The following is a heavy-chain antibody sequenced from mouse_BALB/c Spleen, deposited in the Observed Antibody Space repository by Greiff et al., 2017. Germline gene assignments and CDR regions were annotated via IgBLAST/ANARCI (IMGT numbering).Heavy chain of an antibody. V-gene: IGHV6-6*02. CDR2: IRLKSNNYAT. J-gene: IGHJ4*01. CDR1: GFTFSNYW. Sequence: EVKLVESGGGLVQPGGSMKLSCVASGFTFSNYWMNWVRQSPEKGLEWVAEIRLKSNNYATHYAESVKGRFTISRDDSKSSVYLQMNNLRAEDTGIYYCTRIYYGNYRDAMDYWGQGTSVTVSS. CDR3: TRIYYGNYRDAMDY. D-gene: IGHD2-1*01.